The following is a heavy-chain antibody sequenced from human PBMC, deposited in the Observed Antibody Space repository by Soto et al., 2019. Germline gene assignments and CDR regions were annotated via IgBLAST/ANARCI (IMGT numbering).Heavy chain of an antibody. J-gene: IGHJ4*02. CDR1: GDTFSSCA. CDR2: IIPIFTTA. V-gene: IGHV1-69*12. D-gene: IGHD4-17*01. Sequence: QVQLVQSGAEVKKPGSSVKVSCKASGDTFSSCAISWVRQAPGQGLEWMGGIIPIFTTANYAQKFQGRVTITADESTNTAYMELSSLPSEDTAVYYCVRTPPRTTATAYYFDYWGQGTLVTVSS. CDR3: VRTPPRTTATAYYFDY.